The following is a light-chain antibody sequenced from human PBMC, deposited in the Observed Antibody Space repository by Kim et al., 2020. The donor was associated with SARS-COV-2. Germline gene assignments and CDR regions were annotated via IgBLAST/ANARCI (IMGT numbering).Light chain of an antibody. Sequence: APGKAAKITCWANNIGDKTVHWYQQKSGQAPVLVIFFDDDRPSGIPDRFSGSNSCNTATLTVSRVEAGDEADYYCQVWDSNTDQWVFGGGTKVTVL. V-gene: IGLV3-21*01. CDR1: NIGDKT. CDR3: QVWDSNTDQWV. J-gene: IGLJ3*02. CDR2: FDD.